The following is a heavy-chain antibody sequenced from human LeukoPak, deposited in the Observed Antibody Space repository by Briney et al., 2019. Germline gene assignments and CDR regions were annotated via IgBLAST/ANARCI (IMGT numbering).Heavy chain of an antibody. V-gene: IGHV1-3*01. Sequence: ASVKVSCKASGYTFTSYSMHWVRQAPGQRLEWIGWINVVSGDTKFSQRFQGRVTITRDTSATTDYMELSSLRSEDTGVYYCARDAYSYFFDYWGQGTQVTVSS. CDR3: ARDAYSYFFDY. J-gene: IGHJ4*02. CDR2: INVVSGDT. CDR1: GYTFTSYS. D-gene: IGHD4-11*01.